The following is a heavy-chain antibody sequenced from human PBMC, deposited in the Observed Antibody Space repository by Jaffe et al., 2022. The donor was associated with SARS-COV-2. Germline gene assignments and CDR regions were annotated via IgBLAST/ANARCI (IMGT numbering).Heavy chain of an antibody. V-gene: IGHV3-7*01. J-gene: IGHJ3*02. CDR1: GFTFSSYW. D-gene: IGHD3-10*01. CDR2: IKQDGSEK. Sequence: EVQLVESGGGLVQPGGSLRLSCAASGFTFSSYWMSWVRQAPGKGLEWVANIKQDGSEKYYVDSVKGRFTISRDNAKNSLYLQMNSLRAEDTAVYYCARDRSYGSGSSDAFDIWGQGTMVTVSS. CDR3: ARDRSYGSGSSDAFDI.